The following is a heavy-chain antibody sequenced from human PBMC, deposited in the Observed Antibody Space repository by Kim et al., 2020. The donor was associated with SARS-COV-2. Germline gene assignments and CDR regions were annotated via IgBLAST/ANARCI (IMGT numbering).Heavy chain of an antibody. Sequence: GGSLRLSCAASGFTFSSYSMNWVRQAPGKGLEWVSSISSSSSYIYYADSVKGRFTISRDNAKNSLYLQMNSLRAEDTAVYYCARVPLGSSGYNDYWGQGTLAPSPQ. J-gene: IGHJ4*02. V-gene: IGHV3-21*01. CDR1: GFTFSSYS. CDR2: ISSSSSYI. CDR3: ARVPLGSSGYNDY. D-gene: IGHD3-22*01.